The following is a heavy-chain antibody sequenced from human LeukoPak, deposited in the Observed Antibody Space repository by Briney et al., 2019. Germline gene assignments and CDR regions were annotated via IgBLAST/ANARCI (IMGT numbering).Heavy chain of an antibody. CDR3: ATSAGDYRAGHYYYMGV. CDR1: GYTFTGYY. V-gene: IGHV1-2*02. D-gene: IGHD4-11*01. CDR2: IKPNTAGT. Sequence: ASVKVSCKASGYTFTGYYFHWVRQAPGQGLEWRGWIKPNTAGTNYAQKFLGGVTLTWDTSISTAYMELNRLTSDDTAVYYCATSAGDYRAGHYYYMGVWGKGTSVTVSS. J-gene: IGHJ6*03.